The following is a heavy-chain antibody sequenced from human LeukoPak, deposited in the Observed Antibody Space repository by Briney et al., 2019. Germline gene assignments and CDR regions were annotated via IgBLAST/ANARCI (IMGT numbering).Heavy chain of an antibody. CDR1: GGSISSGSYY. D-gene: IGHD3-3*01. Sequence: SETLSLTCTVSGGSISSGSYYWSWIRQHPGKGLEWIGYIYYSGSTYYNPSLKSRVTISVDTSKNQFSLKLSSVAAADTAVYYCARRGNYDFWSGYLDYWGQGTLVTVSS. CDR3: ARRGNYDFWSGYLDY. V-gene: IGHV4-31*03. J-gene: IGHJ4*02. CDR2: IYYSGST.